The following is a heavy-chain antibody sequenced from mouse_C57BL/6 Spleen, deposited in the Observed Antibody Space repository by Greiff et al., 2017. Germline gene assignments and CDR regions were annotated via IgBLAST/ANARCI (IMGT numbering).Heavy chain of an antibody. CDR1: GYTFTSYW. CDR2: INPSNGGT. CDR3: ARVLRNYYAMDY. J-gene: IGHJ4*01. D-gene: IGHD1-1*01. Sequence: QVQLQQSGTELVKPGASVKLSCKASGYTFTSYWMHWVKQRPGQGLEWIGNINPSNGGTNYNEKFKSKATLTVDKSSSTAYMQLSSLTSEDSAVYYCARVLRNYYAMDYWGQGTSVTVSS. V-gene: IGHV1-53*01.